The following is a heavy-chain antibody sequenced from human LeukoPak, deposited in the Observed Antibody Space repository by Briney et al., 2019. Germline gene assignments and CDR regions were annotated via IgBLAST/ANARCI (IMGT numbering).Heavy chain of an antibody. D-gene: IGHD3-9*01. CDR2: INSDGSST. J-gene: IGHJ4*02. CDR3: AKDRYDILTCLAY. CDR1: GFTFSSYW. V-gene: IGHV3-74*01. Sequence: GGSLRLSCAASGFTFSSYWMHWVRQAPGKGLVWVSRINSDGSSTSYADSVKGRFTISRDNAKNSLYLQMNSLRAEDTALYYCAKDRYDILTCLAYWGQGTLVTVSS.